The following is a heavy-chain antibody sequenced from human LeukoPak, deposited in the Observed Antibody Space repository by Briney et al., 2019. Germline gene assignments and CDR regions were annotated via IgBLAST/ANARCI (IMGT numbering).Heavy chain of an antibody. J-gene: IGHJ6*03. CDR3: ARGRYCSSTSCYTRHYYYYYYMDV. D-gene: IGHD2-2*02. Sequence: PSETLSLTYAVYGGSFSGYYWSWIRQPPGKGLEWIGEINHSGSTNYNPSLKSRVTISVDTSKNQFSLKLSSVTAADTAVYYCARGRYCSSTSCYTRHYYYYYYMDVWGKGTTVTVSS. CDR1: GGSFSGYY. V-gene: IGHV4-34*01. CDR2: INHSGST.